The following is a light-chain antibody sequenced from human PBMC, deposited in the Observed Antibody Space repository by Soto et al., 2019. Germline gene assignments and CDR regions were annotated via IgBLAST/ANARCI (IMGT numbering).Light chain of an antibody. J-gene: IGLJ3*02. Sequence: QSALTQPRSVSRSPGQSVTISCTRTSSNVGAYNYVSWYQQHPGKVPKLMIYDVSRRPSGVPDRFSGSKSGNTASLTISGLQADDEADYYCCSYAGSYTLVFGGGTKLTVL. V-gene: IGLV2-11*01. CDR3: CSYAGSYTLV. CDR1: SSNVGAYNY. CDR2: DVS.